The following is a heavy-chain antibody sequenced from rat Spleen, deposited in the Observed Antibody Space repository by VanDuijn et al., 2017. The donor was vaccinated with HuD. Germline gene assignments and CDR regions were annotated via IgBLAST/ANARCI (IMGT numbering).Heavy chain of an antibody. CDR2: FSYDGFTT. CDR1: GFTFSTYG. J-gene: IGHJ3*01. V-gene: IGHV5-29*01. D-gene: IGHD4-3*01. Sequence: EVQLVESGGGLVQPGRSMKLSCAASGFTFSTYGMAWVRQAPTKGLEWVATFSYDGFTTYYRDSVRGRFTISSDDAKSTLYLQMDSLRSEDTATYFCARQDTSGYSNWFTYWGQGTLVTVSS. CDR3: ARQDTSGYSNWFTY.